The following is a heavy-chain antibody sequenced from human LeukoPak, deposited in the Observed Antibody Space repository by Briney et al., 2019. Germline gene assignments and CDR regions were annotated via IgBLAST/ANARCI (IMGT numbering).Heavy chain of an antibody. CDR3: ARLRITMVRGVMHYYYGMDV. Sequence: SGTLSLTCAVSGGSISSSNWWSWVRQPPGKGLEWIGEIYHSGSTNYNPSLKSRVTISVDKSKNQFSLKLSSVTAADTAVYYCARLRITMVRGVMHYYYGMDVWGQGTTVTVSS. V-gene: IGHV4-4*02. D-gene: IGHD3-10*01. J-gene: IGHJ6*02. CDR2: IYHSGST. CDR1: GGSISSSNW.